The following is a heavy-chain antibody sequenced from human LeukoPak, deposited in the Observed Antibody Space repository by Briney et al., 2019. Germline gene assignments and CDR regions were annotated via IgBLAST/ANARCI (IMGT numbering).Heavy chain of an antibody. V-gene: IGHV3-74*01. J-gene: IGHJ4*02. CDR3: ARDEGFDY. CDR1: GFTFDDYA. CDR2: INSDGSST. Sequence: PGGSLRLSCAASGFTFDDYAMHWVRQAPGKGLAWVSRINSDGSSTSYADSVKGRFTISRDNAKNTLYLQMNSLRAEDTAVYYCARDEGFDYWGQGTLVTVSS.